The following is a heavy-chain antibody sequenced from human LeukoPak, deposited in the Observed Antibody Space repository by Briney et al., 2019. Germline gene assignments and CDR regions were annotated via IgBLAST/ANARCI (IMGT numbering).Heavy chain of an antibody. CDR3: ARVLTGPSYYYGTDV. Sequence: SETLSLTCAVSGGSISSGGYSWSWIRQPPGKGLEWIGYIYHSGSTYYNPSLKSRVTISVDRSKSQFSLKLSSVTAADTAVYYCARVLTGPSYYYGTDVWGQGTTVTVSS. CDR1: GGSISSGGYS. CDR2: IYHSGST. V-gene: IGHV4-30-2*01. J-gene: IGHJ6*02. D-gene: IGHD4-11*01.